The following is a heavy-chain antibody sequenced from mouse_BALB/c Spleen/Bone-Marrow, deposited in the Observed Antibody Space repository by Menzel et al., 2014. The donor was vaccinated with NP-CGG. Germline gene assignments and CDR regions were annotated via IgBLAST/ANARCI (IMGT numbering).Heavy chain of an antibody. CDR2: IWAGGST. CDR1: GFSLTSYG. V-gene: IGHV2-9*02. CDR3: ATLRVVRGY. J-gene: IGHJ3*01. Sequence: VKVVESGPGLVAPSQSLSITCTVSGFSLTSYGVHWVRQPPGKGLEWLGVIWAGGSTNYNSALVSRLSISKDNSKSQVFLKMNSLQTDDTAMYYCATLRVVRGYWGQGTLVTVSA. D-gene: IGHD1-1*01.